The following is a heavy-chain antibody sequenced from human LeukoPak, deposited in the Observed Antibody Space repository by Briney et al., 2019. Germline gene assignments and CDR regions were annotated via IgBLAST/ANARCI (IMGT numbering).Heavy chain of an antibody. J-gene: IGHJ4*02. D-gene: IGHD3-16*01. CDR1: GGSFSGYY. CDR3: ARRIPYALMNY. CDR2: INHSGST. V-gene: IGHV4-34*01. Sequence: PSETLSLTCAVYGGSFSGYYWSWIRQPPGKGLEWIGEINHSGSTNYNPSLKSRVTISVDTSKNQFSLKLSSVTAADTAVYYCARRIPYALMNYWGPGTLVTVSS.